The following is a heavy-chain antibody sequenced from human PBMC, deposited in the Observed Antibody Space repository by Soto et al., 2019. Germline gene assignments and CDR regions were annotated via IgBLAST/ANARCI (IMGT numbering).Heavy chain of an antibody. Sequence: GSLRLSCAASGFTFSRYALSWVRQAPGTGLEWVLGISGSGISTYYTDSAKGRFTISRDNSKNKVFLQMNSLRDEDTAVYYCVKPPVIMASYYYYDMDVWGQGTTVTVSS. J-gene: IGHJ6*02. V-gene: IGHV3-23*01. CDR3: VKPPVIMASYYYYDMDV. D-gene: IGHD4-4*01. CDR2: ISGSGIST. CDR1: GFTFSRYA.